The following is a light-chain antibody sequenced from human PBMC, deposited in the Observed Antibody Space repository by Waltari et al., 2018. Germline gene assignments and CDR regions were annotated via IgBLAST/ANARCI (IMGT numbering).Light chain of an antibody. CDR2: YND. CDR3: ATWDDTLSGWV. Sequence: QSVLTQPPSVSGVPRQSVTISCSGSNSNIGNNAVAWYQQIPGRAPKLLIYYNDLLSSGVSDRFSGSKSGSSASLAISGLQSEDEADYYCATWDDTLSGWVFGGGTKLTVL. J-gene: IGLJ3*02. CDR1: NSNIGNNA. V-gene: IGLV1-36*01.